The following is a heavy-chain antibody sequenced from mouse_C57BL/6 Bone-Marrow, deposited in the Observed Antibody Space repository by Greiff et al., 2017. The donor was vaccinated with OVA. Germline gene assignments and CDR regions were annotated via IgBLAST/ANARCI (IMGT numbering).Heavy chain of an antibody. CDR1: GYTFTSYW. CDR3: ARGITTVVGAMDD. V-gene: IGHV1-55*01. J-gene: IGHJ4*01. D-gene: IGHD1-1*01. CDR2: IYPGSGST. Sequence: QVQLQQPGAELVKPGASVKMSCKASGYTFTSYWITWVKQRPGQGLEWIGDIYPGSGSTNYNEKFKSKATLTVDTSSSTAYMQLSSLTSEDSAVYYCARGITTVVGAMDDWGQGTSVTVSS.